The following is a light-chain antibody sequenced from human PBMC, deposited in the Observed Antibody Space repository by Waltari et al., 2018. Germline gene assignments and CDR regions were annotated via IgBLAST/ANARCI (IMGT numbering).Light chain of an antibody. Sequence: DIQLTQSPSSLSASVGDRVTITCRASQSISTYLNWYHQKPGKAPNLLIYAASSLQSGVPSRFSDSGSGTDFTLTISSLQPEDFATYYCQQSYTTPRTFGQGTKVAIK. CDR1: QSISTY. V-gene: IGKV1-39*01. CDR2: AAS. J-gene: IGKJ1*01. CDR3: QQSYTTPRT.